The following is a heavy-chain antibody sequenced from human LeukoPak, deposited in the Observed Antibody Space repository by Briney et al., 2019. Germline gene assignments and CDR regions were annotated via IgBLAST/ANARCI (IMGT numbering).Heavy chain of an antibody. Sequence: SETLSLTCTVSGGSISSYYWSWIRQPPGKGLEWIGYIYYSGSTNYNPSLKSRVTISVDTSKNQFSLKLSCVTAADTAVYYCAELGITMIGGVWGKGTTVTISS. J-gene: IGHJ6*04. CDR3: AELGITMIGGV. D-gene: IGHD3-10*02. CDR2: IYYSGST. CDR1: GGSISSYY. V-gene: IGHV4-59*01.